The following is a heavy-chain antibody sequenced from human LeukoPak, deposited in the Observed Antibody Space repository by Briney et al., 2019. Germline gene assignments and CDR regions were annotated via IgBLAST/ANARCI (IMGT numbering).Heavy chain of an antibody. CDR2: IYSGGST. J-gene: IGHJ4*02. D-gene: IGHD6-13*01. V-gene: IGHV3-53*01. Sequence: PGGSLRLSCAASGFTVSSNYMNWVRQAPGKGLEWVSVIYSGGSTYYTDSVKGRFTISRDNSKNTLYLQMNSLRAEDTAVYYCAGLHGYPPQPIDYWGQGTLVTVSS. CDR1: GFTVSSNY. CDR3: AGLHGYPPQPIDY.